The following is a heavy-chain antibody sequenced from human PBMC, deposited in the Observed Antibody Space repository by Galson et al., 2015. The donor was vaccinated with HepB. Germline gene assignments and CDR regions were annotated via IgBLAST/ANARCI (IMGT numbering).Heavy chain of an antibody. CDR3: AKSPPYYDFWSGYPGGMDV. CDR1: GFTFSSYG. Sequence: SLRLSCAASGFTFSSYGMHWVRQAPGKGLEWVAVISYDGSNKYYADSVKGRFTISRDNSKNTLYLQMNSLRAEDTAVYYCAKSPPYYDFWSGYPGGMDVWGQGTTVTVSS. CDR2: ISYDGSNK. J-gene: IGHJ6*02. V-gene: IGHV3-30*18. D-gene: IGHD3-3*01.